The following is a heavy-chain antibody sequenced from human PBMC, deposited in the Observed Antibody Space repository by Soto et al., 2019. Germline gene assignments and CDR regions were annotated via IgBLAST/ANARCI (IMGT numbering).Heavy chain of an antibody. Sequence: PGGSLRLSCSASVFTFVNAWMSWVRQAPGKGLEWVGRIKSKIDGGTTDYAAPVKGRFTISRDDSKNTLSLLMNSLKIEDTAVYYCITENPVDYWGQGTLVTV. J-gene: IGHJ4*02. CDR2: IKSKIDGGTT. CDR3: ITENPVDY. CDR1: VFTFVNAW. D-gene: IGHD4-17*01. V-gene: IGHV3-15*01.